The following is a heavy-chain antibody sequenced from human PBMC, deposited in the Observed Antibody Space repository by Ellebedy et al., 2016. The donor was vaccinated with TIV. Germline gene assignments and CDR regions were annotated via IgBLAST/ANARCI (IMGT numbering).Heavy chain of an antibody. CDR2: IYHSGNT. CDR3: ARVATYYYDSSGYADF. V-gene: IGHV4-38-2*01. CDR1: GGSISGYY. J-gene: IGHJ4*02. D-gene: IGHD3-22*01. Sequence: SETLSLTXAVSGGSISGYYWTWIRQPPGKGLEWIGRIYHSGNTYYNPSLKSRVTISEDTSKNQFSLKVSSVTAADTAVYYCARVATYYYDSSGYADFWGQGTLVTVSS.